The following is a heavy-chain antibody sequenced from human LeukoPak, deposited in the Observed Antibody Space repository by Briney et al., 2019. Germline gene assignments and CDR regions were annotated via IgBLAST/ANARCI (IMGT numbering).Heavy chain of an antibody. V-gene: IGHV3-11*01. Sequence: GGSLRLSCGASGFIFSDFYMAWIRQAPGQGLQWLSYISGPGTTIRYADSVKGRISVSRDNSKKLLYLEMNSLSDDDTAVYFCTRDPRNGGFDPWGQGTLVTVSS. J-gene: IGHJ5*02. CDR3: TRDPRNGGFDP. D-gene: IGHD2-8*01. CDR2: ISGPGTTI. CDR1: GFIFSDFY.